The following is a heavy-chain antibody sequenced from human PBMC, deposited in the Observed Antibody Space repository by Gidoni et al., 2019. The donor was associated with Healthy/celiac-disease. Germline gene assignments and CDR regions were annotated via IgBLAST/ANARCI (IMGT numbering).Heavy chain of an antibody. CDR2: IDYSGST. D-gene: IGHD3-22*01. Sequence: QLQLQESGPVLVKPSEPLSLTCTVSGGSISSSSYYWGWIRQPPGKGLEWIGSIDYSGSTYYNPSLKSRVTISVDTSKNQFSLKLSSVTAADTAVYYCARPDSSGSDDAFDIWGQGTMVTVSS. J-gene: IGHJ3*02. CDR1: GGSISSSSYY. V-gene: IGHV4-39*01. CDR3: ARPDSSGSDDAFDI.